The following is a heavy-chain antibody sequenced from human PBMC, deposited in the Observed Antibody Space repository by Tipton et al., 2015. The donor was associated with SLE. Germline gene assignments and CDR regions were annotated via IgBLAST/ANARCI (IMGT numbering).Heavy chain of an antibody. CDR3: ARDEAFDI. J-gene: IGHJ3*02. Sequence: TLSLTCTVSGGSISSDYWSWIRQPPGKGLEWIGYISYSGSTNYNPSLKSRVTITVDTSKNQFSLQLSAVTAADTAVYYCARDEAFDIWGQGTMVTVSS. V-gene: IGHV4-59*01. CDR1: GGSISSDY. CDR2: ISYSGST.